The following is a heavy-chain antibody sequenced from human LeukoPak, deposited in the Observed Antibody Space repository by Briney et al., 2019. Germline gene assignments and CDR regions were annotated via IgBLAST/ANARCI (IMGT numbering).Heavy chain of an antibody. J-gene: IGHJ5*02. CDR2: ISSSGSTI. CDR1: GFTFSSYE. Sequence: GGSLRLSCAASGFTFSSYEMNWVRQAPGKGLEWVSYISSSGSTIYYADSVKGRFTISRDNAKNSLYLQMNSLRAEDTAVYYCARGVATMVRGVIIDWFDPWGQGTLVTVSS. V-gene: IGHV3-48*03. CDR3: ARGVATMVRGVIIDWFDP. D-gene: IGHD3-10*01.